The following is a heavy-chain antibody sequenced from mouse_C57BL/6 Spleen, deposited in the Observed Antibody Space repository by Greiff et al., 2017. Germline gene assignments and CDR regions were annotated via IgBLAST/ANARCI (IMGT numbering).Heavy chain of an antibody. Sequence: QVQLQQPGAELVKPGASVKLSCKASGYTFTSYWMPWVKQRPGRGLEWIGRIDPNSGGTNYTEKFKSKATLTVDNSSITAYMHLSSLTSEDSAFYCCTRGYNCEGFDYWGQGTTLTVSS. J-gene: IGHJ2*01. CDR1: GYTFTSYW. V-gene: IGHV1-72*01. D-gene: IGHD1-3*01. CDR2: IDPNSGGT. CDR3: TRGYNCEGFDY.